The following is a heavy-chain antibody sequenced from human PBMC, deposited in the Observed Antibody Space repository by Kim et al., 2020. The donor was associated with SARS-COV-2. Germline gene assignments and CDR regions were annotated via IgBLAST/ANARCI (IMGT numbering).Heavy chain of an antibody. V-gene: IGHV3-33*01. J-gene: IGHJ6*02. D-gene: IGHD2-2*01. CDR3: ARDLGHQLLRGSLGGMDV. CDR2: IWYDGSNK. CDR1: GFTFSSYG. Sequence: GGSLRLSCAASGFTFSSYGMHWVRQAPGKGLEWVAVIWYDGSNKYYADSVKGRFTISRDNSKNTLYLQMNSLRAEDTAVYYCARDLGHQLLRGSLGGMDVWGQGTTVTVSS.